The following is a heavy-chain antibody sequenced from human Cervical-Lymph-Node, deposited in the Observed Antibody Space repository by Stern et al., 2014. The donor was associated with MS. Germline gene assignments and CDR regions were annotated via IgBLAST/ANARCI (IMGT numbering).Heavy chain of an antibody. CDR2: IIPMFGKA. D-gene: IGHD3-9*01. J-gene: IGHJ4*02. Sequence: QVQLGQSGPEMKKPGSSGKISCKASGDTFSSYAFSWVRQGPGQGLEWMGLIIPMFGKADYAQKFQGRVTLTGDESTRTGYLEMSSLRSEDTAIYYCARGQAAHFDGWGQGTLVTVSS. CDR1: GDTFSSYA. V-gene: IGHV1-69*01. CDR3: ARGQAAHFDG.